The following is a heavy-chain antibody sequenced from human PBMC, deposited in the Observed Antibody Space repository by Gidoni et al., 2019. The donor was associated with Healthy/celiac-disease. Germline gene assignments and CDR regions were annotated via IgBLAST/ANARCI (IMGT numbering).Heavy chain of an antibody. D-gene: IGHD3-10*01. CDR2: IYYSGST. CDR3: ARQAKGLLWFGEFVTHFDY. Sequence: QLQLQESGPGLVKPSETLSLTCTVSGGSISSIRYYWGGIRQPPGKGLEWIGSIYYSGSTYFNPSLKSRVTISVDTSKNQFSLKLSSVTAADTAVYYCARQAKGLLWFGEFVTHFDYWGQGTLVTVSS. V-gene: IGHV4-39*01. CDR1: GGSISSIRYY. J-gene: IGHJ4*02.